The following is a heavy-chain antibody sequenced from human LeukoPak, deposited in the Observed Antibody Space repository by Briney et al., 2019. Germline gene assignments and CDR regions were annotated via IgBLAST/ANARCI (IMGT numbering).Heavy chain of an antibody. V-gene: IGHV3-30*04. J-gene: IGHJ4*02. CDR3: ARDFVAAGTIFDY. Sequence: PGGSLRLSCAASGFTFSSYAMHWVRQAPGKGLEWVAVISYDGSNKYYADSVKGRFTISRDNPKNTLYLQMNSLRAEDTAVYYCARDFVAAGTIFDYWGQGTLVTVSS. CDR2: ISYDGSNK. D-gene: IGHD6-13*01. CDR1: GFTFSSYA.